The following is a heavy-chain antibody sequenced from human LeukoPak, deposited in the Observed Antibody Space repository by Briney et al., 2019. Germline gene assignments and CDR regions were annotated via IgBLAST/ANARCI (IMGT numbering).Heavy chain of an antibody. CDR2: IYYSGST. J-gene: IGHJ4*02. V-gene: IGHV4-59*01. CDR3: ARVAYYDFWSGYSGYFDY. Sequence: PSETLSLTCTVSGASISSYYWSWIRQPPGKGLEWIGYIYYSGSTNYNPSLKSRVTISVDTSKNQFSLKLSSVTAADTAVYYCARVAYYDFWSGYSGYFDYWGQGTLVTVSS. D-gene: IGHD3-3*01. CDR1: GASISSYY.